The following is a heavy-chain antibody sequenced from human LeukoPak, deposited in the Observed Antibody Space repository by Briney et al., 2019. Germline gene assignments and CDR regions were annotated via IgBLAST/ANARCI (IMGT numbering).Heavy chain of an antibody. V-gene: IGHV4-34*01. CDR2: INHSGST. CDR3: AKYPERPYMDMDV. J-gene: IGHJ6*03. CDR1: GGSFSGYY. D-gene: IGHD1-14*01. Sequence: KPSETLSLTCAVYGGSFSGYYWSWIRQPPGKGLEWIGEINHSGSTNYNPSLKSRVTISVDTSKNQFSLKLSSVTAADTAVYYCAKYPERPYMDMDVWGKGTTVTVSS.